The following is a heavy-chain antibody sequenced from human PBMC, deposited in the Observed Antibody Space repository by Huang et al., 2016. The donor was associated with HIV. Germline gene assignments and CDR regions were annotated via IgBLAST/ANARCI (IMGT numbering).Heavy chain of an antibody. Sequence: QVQLLQSGAEVKKPGSSVKVSCKASGGPFRSYSIAWVRHAPGQGLEWMASLMPVFDSPKYAQKVQGRVRVTADESTSTVYMELRDLRPDDTAVYFCARGSLEYSVSSSLDYWGQGTHVTVSS. CDR2: LMPVFDSP. CDR3: ARGSLEYSVSSSLDY. J-gene: IGHJ4*02. CDR1: GGPFRSYS. V-gene: IGHV1-69*13. D-gene: IGHD4-4*01.